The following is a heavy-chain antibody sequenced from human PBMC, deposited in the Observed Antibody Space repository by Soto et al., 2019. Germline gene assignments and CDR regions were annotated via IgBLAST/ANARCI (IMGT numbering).Heavy chain of an antibody. D-gene: IGHD3-22*01. CDR1: GFTFSIYA. CDR3: AKDQSNSNPLYYFDF. Sequence: QPGGSLRLSCAASGFTFSIYAVAWIRQTPGKGLEWVSVIGAGSDGIQYVDSVKGRFSISRDNSKNTLYLHMNSLRAEDTAIYYCAKDQSNSNPLYYFDFWGPGTLVTVSS. CDR2: IGAGSDGI. V-gene: IGHV3-23*01. J-gene: IGHJ4*02.